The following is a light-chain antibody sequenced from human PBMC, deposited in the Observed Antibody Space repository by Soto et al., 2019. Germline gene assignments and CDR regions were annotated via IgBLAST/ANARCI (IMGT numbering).Light chain of an antibody. CDR3: KQYHNWPA. J-gene: IGKJ1*01. V-gene: IGKV3-15*01. Sequence: EIVLTQSPATLSLSPGERVTLSCRASQSVGSYLAWYQQKPGQAPRLLIYGAATRATGIPARFSGSGSGTEFTLTISSLQSEDFAVYYCKQYHNWPAFGQGTKVDIK. CDR2: GAA. CDR1: QSVGSY.